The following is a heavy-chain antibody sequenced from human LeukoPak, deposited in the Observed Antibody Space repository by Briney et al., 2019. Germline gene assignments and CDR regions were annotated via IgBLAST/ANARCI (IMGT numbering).Heavy chain of an antibody. J-gene: IGHJ4*02. CDR2: ISGSGGST. Sequence: GGSLRLSCEASGFTFSSYAMSWVPQAPGKGLEWVSAISGSGGSTYYADSVKGRFTISRDNSKNTLYLQMNSLRAEDTAVYYCAKRSPTHLGELSLRSDYWGQGTLVTVSS. D-gene: IGHD3-16*02. V-gene: IGHV3-23*01. CDR3: AKRSPTHLGELSLRSDY. CDR1: GFTFSSYA.